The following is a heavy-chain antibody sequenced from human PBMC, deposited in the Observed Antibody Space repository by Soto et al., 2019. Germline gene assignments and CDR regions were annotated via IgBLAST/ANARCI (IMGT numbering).Heavy chain of an antibody. CDR3: ARDGSHYDVDY. J-gene: IGHJ4*02. CDR2: IWNDGSTT. V-gene: IGHV3-33*01. CDR1: GFDFRTSG. D-gene: IGHD4-4*01. Sequence: GGSLRLSCATSGFDFRTSGMHWVRQVPGKGLEWVGMIWNDGSTTHFGDSVKGRFTVSRDNSKSTVYLQMNSLRAEDTAVYYCARDGSHYDVDYWGQGTLVTVSS.